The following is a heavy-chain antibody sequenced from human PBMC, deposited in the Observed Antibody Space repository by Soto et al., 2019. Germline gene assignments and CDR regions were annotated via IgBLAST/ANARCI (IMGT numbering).Heavy chain of an antibody. CDR3: AREASTEDGMDV. CDR2: TYYRSKWYN. CDR1: GVTFCSNSAA. Sequence: QTFSLTWAISGVTFCSNSAAWNWIRQSPSRGLEWLGRTYYRSKWYNDYAVSVKTRITINPDTYKNQSSLQLNSVTPEDTAVYYCAREASTEDGMDVWGQGTTVTVSS. J-gene: IGHJ6*02. V-gene: IGHV6-1*01.